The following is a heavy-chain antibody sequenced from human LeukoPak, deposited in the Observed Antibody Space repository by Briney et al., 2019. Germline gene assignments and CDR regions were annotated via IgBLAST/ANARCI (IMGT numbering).Heavy chain of an antibody. V-gene: IGHV1-69*04. CDR3: ARVPGHWNWFDP. CDR1: GGTFNRDA. D-gene: IGHD1-1*01. Sequence: PEASVKVSCKASGGTFNRDAVHWVRQAPGQGLEWMGRVLPIIGVANYEQKFQGRVTVIADKSTSTAYMELSSLRSEDTAVYYCARVPGHWNWFDPWGQGTLVTVSS. CDR2: VLPIIGVA. J-gene: IGHJ5*02.